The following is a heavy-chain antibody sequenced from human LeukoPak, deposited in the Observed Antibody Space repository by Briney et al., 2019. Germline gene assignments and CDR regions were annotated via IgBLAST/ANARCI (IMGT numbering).Heavy chain of an antibody. J-gene: IGHJ4*02. D-gene: IGHD6-6*01. V-gene: IGHV3-21*04. CDR2: ISSSSSYI. Sequence: GGSLRLSCAASGFTFSSYSMNWVRQAPGKGLEWVSSISSSSSYIYYADSVKGRFTISRDNAKNSLYLQMNSLRAEDTALYHCARKTSSSSGPLYDYWGQGTLVTVSS. CDR1: GFTFSSYS. CDR3: ARKTSSSSGPLYDY.